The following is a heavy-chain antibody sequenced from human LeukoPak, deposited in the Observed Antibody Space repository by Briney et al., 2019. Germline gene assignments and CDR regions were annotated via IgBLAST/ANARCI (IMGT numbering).Heavy chain of an antibody. CDR3: ARHMATSHWGLDY. J-gene: IGHJ4*02. D-gene: IGHD3-16*01. CDR1: GYTFTSYW. V-gene: IGHV5-51*01. CDR2: IYPGDSDT. Sequence: GDSLKISYKASGYTFTSYWIAWVRQMPGKEPGCIGMIYPGDSDTRYTPSFHGHVTISADKSVKTAYLQWSSLKVSDSATYYCARHMATSHWGLDYWGQGTLVTVSS.